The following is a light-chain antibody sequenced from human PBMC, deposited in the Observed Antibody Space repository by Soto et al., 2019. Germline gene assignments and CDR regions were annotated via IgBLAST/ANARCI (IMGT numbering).Light chain of an antibody. CDR3: LQSYCTPPT. CDR2: AAS. V-gene: IGKV1-39*01. Sequence: DIQMTQSPSSLSASVGDRVTITCRASQSISSYLNWYQQKPGKAPKLLIYAASSLQSGAPSRFSGSGSGTDFTLTISSLQPEDFATYYCLQSYCTPPTFGGGTKVEIK. CDR1: QSISSY. J-gene: IGKJ4*01.